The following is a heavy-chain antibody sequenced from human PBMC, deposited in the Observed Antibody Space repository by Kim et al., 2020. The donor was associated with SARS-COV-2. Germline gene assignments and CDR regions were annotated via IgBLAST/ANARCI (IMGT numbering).Heavy chain of an antibody. CDR1: GYTLTELS. J-gene: IGHJ3*02. CDR3: ATDRYSSSWYDAFDI. Sequence: ASVKVSCKVSGYTLTELSMHWVRQAPGKGLEWMGGFDPEDGETIYAQKFQGRVTMTEDTSTDTAYMELSSLRSEDTAVYYCATDRYSSSWYDAFDIWGQGTMVTVSS. CDR2: FDPEDGET. V-gene: IGHV1-24*01. D-gene: IGHD6-13*01.